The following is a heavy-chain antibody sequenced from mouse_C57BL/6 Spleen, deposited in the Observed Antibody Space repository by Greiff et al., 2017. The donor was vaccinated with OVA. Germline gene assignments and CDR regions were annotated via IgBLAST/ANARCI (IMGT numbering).Heavy chain of an antibody. Sequence: EVMLVESGGGLVQPGGSMKLSCVASGFTFSNYWMNWVRQSPEKGLEWVAQIRLKSDNYATHYAESVKGRFTISRDDSKSSVYLQMNNLRAEDTGIYYCTGDDYDVGYWGQGTTLTVSS. CDR3: TGDDYDVGY. CDR2: IRLKSDNYAT. V-gene: IGHV6-3*01. J-gene: IGHJ2*01. D-gene: IGHD2-4*01. CDR1: GFTFSNYW.